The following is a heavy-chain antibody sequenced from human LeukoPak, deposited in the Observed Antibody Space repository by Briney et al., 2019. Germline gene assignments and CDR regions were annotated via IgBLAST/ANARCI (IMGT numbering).Heavy chain of an antibody. CDR1: GFTFSSYE. D-gene: IGHD3-22*01. V-gene: IGHV3-48*03. CDR2: ISSSGSTI. Sequence: QPGGSLRLSCAASGFTFSSYEMNWVRQAPGKGLEWVSYISSSGSTIYYADSVKGRFTISRDNAKNSLYLQMNSLRAEDTAVYYCARDSSGYSDDAFDIWGQGTMVTVSS. CDR3: ARDSSGYSDDAFDI. J-gene: IGHJ3*02.